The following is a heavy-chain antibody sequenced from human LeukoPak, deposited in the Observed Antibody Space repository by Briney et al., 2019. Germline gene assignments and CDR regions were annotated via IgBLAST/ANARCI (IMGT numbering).Heavy chain of an antibody. CDR2: ISGDGTTT. Sequence: PGGSLRLSCATSGFTLSTSCMHWVRQAPRKGLLWVSRISGDGTTTTYADSVKGRFTISRDNAKNTLFLQMNSLRVDDTAVYYCTRVRSSSWYDYWGQGALVTVSS. J-gene: IGHJ4*02. V-gene: IGHV3-74*01. CDR1: GFTLSTSC. CDR3: TRVRSSSWYDY. D-gene: IGHD6-13*01.